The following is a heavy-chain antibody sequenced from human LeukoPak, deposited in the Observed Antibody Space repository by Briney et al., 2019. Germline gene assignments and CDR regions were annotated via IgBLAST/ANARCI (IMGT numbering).Heavy chain of an antibody. V-gene: IGHV4-38-2*02. CDR2: IYHSGST. Sequence: SETLSLTCTVSGYSISSGYYWGWIRQPPGKGLEWIGSIYHSGSTYYNPSLKSRVTISVDTSKNQFSLRLSSVIAADTAVYYCVRDGYSSSWYWFDPWGQGTLVTVSS. D-gene: IGHD6-13*01. CDR1: GYSISSGYY. J-gene: IGHJ5*02. CDR3: VRDGYSSSWYWFDP.